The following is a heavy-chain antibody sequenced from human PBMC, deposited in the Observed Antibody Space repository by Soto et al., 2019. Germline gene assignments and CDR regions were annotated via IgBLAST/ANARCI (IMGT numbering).Heavy chain of an antibody. D-gene: IGHD3-10*01. J-gene: IGHJ6*02. CDR3: ARNYYGSASDYGMDV. V-gene: IGHV3-33*01. CDR1: GFTFSSYG. Sequence: QVQLVESGGGVVQPGRSLRLSCAASGFTFSSYGMHWVRQAPGKGLEWVAVIWYDGSNKYYADSVKGRFTISRDNSNNTLYLQMNSLRAEDAAVYYCARNYYGSASDYGMDVWGQGTTVTVSS. CDR2: IWYDGSNK.